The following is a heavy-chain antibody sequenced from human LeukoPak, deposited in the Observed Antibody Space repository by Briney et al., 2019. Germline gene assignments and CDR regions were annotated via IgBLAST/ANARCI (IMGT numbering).Heavy chain of an antibody. J-gene: IGHJ4*02. Sequence: SETLSLTCAVYGGSFSDSYWTWIRQPPGKGLEWIGEINHSGSTNYNPSLKSRVTISVDTSKNQFSLKLSSVTAADTAVYYCARGPRGYSGYGLLRFDYWGQGTLVTVSS. CDR1: GGSFSDSY. V-gene: IGHV4-34*01. CDR2: INHSGST. CDR3: ARGPRGYSGYGLLRFDY. D-gene: IGHD5-12*01.